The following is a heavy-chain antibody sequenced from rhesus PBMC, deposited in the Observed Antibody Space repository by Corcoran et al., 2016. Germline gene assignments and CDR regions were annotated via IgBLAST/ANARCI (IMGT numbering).Heavy chain of an antibody. CDR1: GYPFTDSY. CDR2: INPYNGNT. D-gene: IGHD2-21*01. CDR3: ARSYCTGSGCSDY. Sequence: QVQLVQSGAEVKKPGSSAKVSCKASGYPFTDSYMHGVRQAPRQGLEWMGWINPYNGNTKYAQKFQGRVTMTRDTSTSTAYMELSSLRSEDTAVYYCARSYCTGSGCSDYWGQGVLVTVSS. J-gene: IGHJ4*01. V-gene: IGHV1S2*01.